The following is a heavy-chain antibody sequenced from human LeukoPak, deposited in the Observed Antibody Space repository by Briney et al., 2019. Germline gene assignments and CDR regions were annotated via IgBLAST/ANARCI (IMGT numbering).Heavy chain of an antibody. CDR2: IYYTGST. V-gene: IGHV4-39*01. CDR3: ARPSPVPHSYDSTGTPYYFYGMDV. D-gene: IGHD3-22*01. Sequence: TFIGSGWSISGSDSYWGGIRQPPGEGREGIGSIYYTGSTFYRPSFMSRVTISVDTSNNQCYLELTSVTAADTPVYYCARPSPVPHSYDSTGTPYYFYGMDVWGQGTTVTVSS. J-gene: IGHJ6*02. CDR1: GWSISGSDSY.